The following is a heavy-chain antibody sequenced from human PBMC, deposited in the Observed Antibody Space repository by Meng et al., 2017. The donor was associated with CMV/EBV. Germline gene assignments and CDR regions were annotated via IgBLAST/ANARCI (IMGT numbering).Heavy chain of an antibody. D-gene: IGHD6-13*01. V-gene: IGHV3-23*01. Sequence: GESLKISCAASGFTFSSYAMSWVRQAPGKGLEWVSAISSSGGSTYYADSVKGRFTISRDNSKNTLYLQMNSLRAEDTAVYYCASPLVGGSSSWYDFDYWGQGTLVTVSS. CDR2: ISSSGGST. J-gene: IGHJ4*02. CDR1: GFTFSSYA. CDR3: ASPLVGGSSSWYDFDY.